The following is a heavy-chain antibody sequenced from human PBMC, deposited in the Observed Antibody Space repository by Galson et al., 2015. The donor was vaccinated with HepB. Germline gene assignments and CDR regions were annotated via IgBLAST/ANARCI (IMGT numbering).Heavy chain of an antibody. CDR2: ISSSSSYI. CDR3: ARDELIAVAGIGLNDY. CDR1: GFTFSSYS. Sequence: SLRLSCAASGFTFSSYSMNWVRQAPGKGLEWVSSISSSSSYIYYADSVKGRFTISRDNAKNSLYLQMNSLRAEDTAVYYCARDELIAVAGIGLNDYWGQGTLVTVSS. J-gene: IGHJ4*02. V-gene: IGHV3-21*01. D-gene: IGHD6-19*01.